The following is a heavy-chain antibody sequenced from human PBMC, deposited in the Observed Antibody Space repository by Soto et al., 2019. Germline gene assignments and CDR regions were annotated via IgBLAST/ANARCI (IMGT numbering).Heavy chain of an antibody. CDR2: IIPIFGTA. V-gene: IGHV1-69*13. Sequence: SVKVSCKASGGTFSSYAISWVRQAPGQGLEWMGGIIPIFGTANYAQKFQGRVTITADESTSTAYMELSSLRSEDTAVYYCASRDVYNLDPYGMDVWGQGTTVTVSS. J-gene: IGHJ6*02. CDR3: ASRDVYNLDPYGMDV. D-gene: IGHD3-3*01. CDR1: GGTFSSYA.